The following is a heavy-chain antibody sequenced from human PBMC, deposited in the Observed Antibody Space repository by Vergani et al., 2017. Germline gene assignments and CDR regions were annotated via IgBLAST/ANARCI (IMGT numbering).Heavy chain of an antibody. CDR3: ARHSXVEWLVKLGWIDP. Sequence: QLQLQESGPGLVKPSATLCLTCSVSGASLRSSNYYWGWIRQPPGKGLEWIASIYYSGSTYYNPSLKSRVTISVDTSKNQFSLKLSSVTAADTAVYFCARHSXVEWLVKLGWIDPWGQGILVTVSS. J-gene: IGHJ5*02. D-gene: IGHD6-19*01. CDR2: IYYSGST. V-gene: IGHV4-39*01. CDR1: GASLRSSNYY.